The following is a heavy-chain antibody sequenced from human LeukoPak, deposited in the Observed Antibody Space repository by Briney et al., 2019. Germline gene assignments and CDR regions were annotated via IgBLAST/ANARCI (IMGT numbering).Heavy chain of an antibody. V-gene: IGHV1-18*01. J-gene: IGHJ4*02. CDR1: GYTFTNYG. CDR3: ARRGHSYPFDY. Sequence: VASVKVSCKASGYTFTNYGISWVRQAPGPGLEWMGWISAYNGNTNYAQKLQGRVTMTTDTSTSTAYMELRSLKSDDTAVYYCARRGHSYPFDYWGQGTLVTVSS. D-gene: IGHD1-26*01. CDR2: ISAYNGNT.